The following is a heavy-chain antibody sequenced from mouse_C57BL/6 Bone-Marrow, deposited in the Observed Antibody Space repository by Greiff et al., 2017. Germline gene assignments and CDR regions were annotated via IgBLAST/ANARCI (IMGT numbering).Heavy chain of an antibody. Sequence: QVQLQQSGAELVKPGASVKISCKASGYAFRSYWMNWVMPRPGKGLAWIGQIYPGAGDATYNGKFMGKATLTADKSSSTAYMQLSSLTSEYSAIYFCARGGGTAWLAYWGQGTLVTVSA. J-gene: IGHJ3*01. CDR3: ARGGGTAWLAY. V-gene: IGHV1-80*01. D-gene: IGHD3-3*01. CDR2: IYPGAGDA. CDR1: GYAFRSYW.